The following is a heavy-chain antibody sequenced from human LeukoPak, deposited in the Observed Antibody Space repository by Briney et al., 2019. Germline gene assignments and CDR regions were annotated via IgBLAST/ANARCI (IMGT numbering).Heavy chain of an antibody. V-gene: IGHV3-23*01. Sequence: GGSLRLSCAASGFAFGGYAMSWVRQAPGKGLEWVASIAGSGNFAYYAESVKGRFTISRDNSQSTVFLQGSGLRAEDTALYFCAKPQYHDQGGYYSGSYYFDYWGQGALVTVSS. CDR1: GFAFGGYA. D-gene: IGHD3-22*01. J-gene: IGHJ4*02. CDR2: IAGSGNFA. CDR3: AKPQYHDQGGYYSGSYYFDY.